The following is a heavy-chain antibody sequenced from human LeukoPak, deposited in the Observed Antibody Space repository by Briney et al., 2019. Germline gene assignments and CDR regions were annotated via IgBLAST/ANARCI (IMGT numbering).Heavy chain of an antibody. CDR1: GFTFSTYW. CDR3: VRVEVAATATKPDY. CDR2: INSDGSST. Sequence: PGGSLRLSCAASGFTFSTYWMHWVRQAPGKGLVWVSRINSDGSSTTYADSVEGRFTTSRDNAKNTLYLQMSSLRVEDTAVYYCVRVEVAATATKPDYWGQGTLVTVSS. J-gene: IGHJ4*02. D-gene: IGHD6-13*01. V-gene: IGHV3-74*01.